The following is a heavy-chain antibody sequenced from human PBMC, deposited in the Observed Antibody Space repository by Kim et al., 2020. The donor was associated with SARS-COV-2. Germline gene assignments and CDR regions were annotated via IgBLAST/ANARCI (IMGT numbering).Heavy chain of an antibody. Sequence: YYADPEKGRITISRDNAKNSLYLQRTSLRAEDTAVYYWARDLRRLYFDYWGQGTLVTVSS. D-gene: IGHD4-17*01. V-gene: IGHV3-11*01. J-gene: IGHJ4*02. CDR3: ARDLRRLYFDY.